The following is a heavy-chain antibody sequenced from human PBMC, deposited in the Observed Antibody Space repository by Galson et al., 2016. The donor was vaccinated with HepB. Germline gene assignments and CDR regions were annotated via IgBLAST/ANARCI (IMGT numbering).Heavy chain of an antibody. Sequence: QSGAEVKKAGESLKISCEAFGYSFTSHWIGWVRQMPGKGLEWMGMIHPADSDTKYNPSFQGQVTFSVDASISTAYLQWSSLKASDSAIYYCARHCLGSMWDPGVDFCGQGTLVGVSS. D-gene: IGHD2-8*01. V-gene: IGHV5-51*03. CDR1: GYSFTSHW. CDR3: ARHCLGSMWDPGVDF. CDR2: IHPADSDT. J-gene: IGHJ4*02.